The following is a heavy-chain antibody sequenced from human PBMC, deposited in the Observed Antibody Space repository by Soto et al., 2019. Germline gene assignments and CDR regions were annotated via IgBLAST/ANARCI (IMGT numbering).Heavy chain of an antibody. CDR3: ARLRVGATLEDL. V-gene: IGHV4-39*01. CDR2: IYYSGST. Sequence: QLQLQESGPGLVKPSETLSLTCTVSGGSISSSSYDWGWIRQPPGQGLELIGTIYYSGSTLYNSSLKIQAAISIATSKNQFSLKLNSVTGGDTAVYYCARLRVGATLEDLCVQGTMVTVSS. J-gene: IGHJ3*01. D-gene: IGHD1-26*01. CDR1: GGSISSSSYD.